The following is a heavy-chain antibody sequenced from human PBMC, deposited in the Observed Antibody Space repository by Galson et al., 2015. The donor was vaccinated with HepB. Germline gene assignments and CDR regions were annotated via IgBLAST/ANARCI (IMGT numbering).Heavy chain of an antibody. V-gene: IGHV3-23*01. CDR3: AKKVEEYYYYGMDV. CDR1: GFTFSSYA. CDR2: TSGSGAST. J-gene: IGHJ6*02. Sequence: SLRLSCAASGFTFSSYAMSWVRQAPGRGLEWLSTTSGSGASTYYADSVKGRFIISRDKSKNTLYLQMGSLRAEDTAVYYCAKKVEEYYYYGMDVWGQGTTVTVSS. D-gene: IGHD6-6*01.